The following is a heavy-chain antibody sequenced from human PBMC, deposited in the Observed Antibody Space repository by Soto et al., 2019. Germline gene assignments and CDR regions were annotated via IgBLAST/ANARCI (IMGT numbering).Heavy chain of an antibody. CDR3: AKVFCSSTRCLTYSYMDV. J-gene: IGHJ6*03. CDR2: ISWNTGTV. D-gene: IGHD2-2*01. CDR1: GFSFGDYA. V-gene: IGHV3-9*01. Sequence: EVQLVESGGGLVQPGRSLRLSCAASGFSFGDYAMHWVRQAPGKGLEWVSGISWNTGTVGYGDSVRGRFTISRDNAENSLYLQMNSLRAEDTALYYCAKVFCSSTRCLTYSYMDVWGKGTTVTVSS.